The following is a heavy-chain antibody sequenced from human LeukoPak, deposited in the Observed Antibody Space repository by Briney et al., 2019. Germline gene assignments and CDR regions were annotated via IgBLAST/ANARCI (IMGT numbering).Heavy chain of an antibody. Sequence: GASVKVSCKASGYTFTSYGISWVRQAPGQGLEWMGWISVYNGNTNYAQKLQGRVTMTTDTSTSTAYMELRSLRSDDTAVYYCARSMYYYDSSGFLYFDYWGQGTLVTVSS. V-gene: IGHV1-18*01. J-gene: IGHJ4*02. CDR3: ARSMYYYDSSGFLYFDY. CDR2: ISVYNGNT. D-gene: IGHD3-22*01. CDR1: GYTFTSYG.